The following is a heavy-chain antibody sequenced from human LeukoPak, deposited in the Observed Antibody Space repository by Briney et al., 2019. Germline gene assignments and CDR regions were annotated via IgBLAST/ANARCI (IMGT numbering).Heavy chain of an antibody. CDR2: MYYRGST. V-gene: IGHV4-39*07. J-gene: IGHJ6*03. CDR1: GGSINSSSYY. CDR3: ARDRRTPHMDV. Sequence: SETLSLTCTVSGGSINSSSYYWGWVRQPPGTGLEWIGSMYYRGSTYYNPSLKSRVTISVDTSKNQFSLKLSSVTAADTAVYYCARDRRTPHMDVWGKGTTVTVSS.